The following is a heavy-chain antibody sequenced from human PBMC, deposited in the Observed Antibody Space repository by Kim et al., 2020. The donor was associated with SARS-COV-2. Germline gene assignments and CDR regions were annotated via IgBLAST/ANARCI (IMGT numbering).Heavy chain of an antibody. V-gene: IGHV1-3*01. D-gene: IGHD3-10*01. Sequence: SQKCQGRVTITRDTSASTAYMELSSLRSEDTAVYYCASSGTMVQGVRPDYWGQGTLVTVSS. CDR3: ASSGTMVQGVRPDY. J-gene: IGHJ4*02.